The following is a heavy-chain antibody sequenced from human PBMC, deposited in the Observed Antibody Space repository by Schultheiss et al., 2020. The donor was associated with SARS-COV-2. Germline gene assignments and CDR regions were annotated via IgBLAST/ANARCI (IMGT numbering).Heavy chain of an antibody. J-gene: IGHJ6*02. Sequence: GGSLRLSCAASGFTFSSYWMHWVRQAPGKGLEWVSAISGSGVSTYYADSVKGRFTISRDNAKNLLYLQMNSLRAEDTAVYYCAKGIRGGYYYYYGMDVWGQGTTVTVSS. CDR1: GFTFSSYW. CDR3: AKGIRGGYYYYYGMDV. D-gene: IGHD3-10*01. CDR2: ISGSGVST. V-gene: IGHV3-23*01.